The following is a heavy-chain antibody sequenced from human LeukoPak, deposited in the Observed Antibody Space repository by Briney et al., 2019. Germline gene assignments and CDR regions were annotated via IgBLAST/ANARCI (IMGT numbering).Heavy chain of an antibody. J-gene: IGHJ3*02. CDR1: GYTLSELS. V-gene: IGHV1-24*01. Sequence: ASVKVSCKVSGYTLSELSMHWVRQSPGKGLEWMGGFDPEDGETIYAQKFQGRVTMTEDTSTDTAYMELSSLRSEDTAVYYCARFGELLGFAFDIWGQGTMVTVSS. CDR3: ARFGELLGFAFDI. CDR2: FDPEDGET. D-gene: IGHD3-10*01.